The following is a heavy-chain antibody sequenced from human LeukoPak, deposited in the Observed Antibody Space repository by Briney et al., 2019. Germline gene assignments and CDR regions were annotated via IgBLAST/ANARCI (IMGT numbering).Heavy chain of an antibody. Sequence: PSETLSLTCTVSGGSVTSGNYYWNWIRQPAGKGLEWIGRIYTNGGASYNPSLKSRVTISIDASKNQFSLKLSSVTAADTAVYYCARDRRVTYYYYYMDVWGKGTTVTVSS. V-gene: IGHV4-61*10. J-gene: IGHJ6*03. D-gene: IGHD4-23*01. CDR3: ARDRRVTYYYYYMDV. CDR1: GGSVTSGNYY. CDR2: IYTNGGA.